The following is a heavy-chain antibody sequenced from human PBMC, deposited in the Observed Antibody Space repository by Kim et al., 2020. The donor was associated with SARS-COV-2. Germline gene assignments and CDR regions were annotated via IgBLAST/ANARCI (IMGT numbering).Heavy chain of an antibody. CDR3: ARAAIFGTWDY. J-gene: IGHJ4*02. CDR2: IYYSGST. CDR1: GGSISSYY. Sequence: SETLSLTCTVSGGSISSYYWSWIRQPPGKGLEWIGYIYYSGSTNYNPSLKSRVTISVDTIKNQFSLKLSSVTAADTAVYYCARAAIFGTWDYLGQGTLVTVSS. V-gene: IGHV4-59*01. D-gene: IGHD3-3*01.